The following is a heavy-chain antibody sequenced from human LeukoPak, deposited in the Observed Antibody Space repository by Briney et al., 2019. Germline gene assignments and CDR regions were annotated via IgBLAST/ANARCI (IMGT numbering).Heavy chain of an antibody. CDR3: ARDVWRRAFYYAMDV. J-gene: IGHJ6*02. Sequence: GGSLRLSRVASGFTFDDHAMHWVRQAPGKGLEWVSSISWYSGNIGYADSVKGRFSISRDNAKNTLYLEMNSLRTDDTALYFCARDVWRRAFYYAMDVWGLGTTVAVSS. CDR1: GFTFDDHA. CDR2: ISWYSGNI. D-gene: IGHD2-21*01. V-gene: IGHV3-9*01.